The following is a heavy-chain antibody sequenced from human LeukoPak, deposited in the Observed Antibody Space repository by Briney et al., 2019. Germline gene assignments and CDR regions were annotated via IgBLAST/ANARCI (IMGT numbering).Heavy chain of an antibody. Sequence: GGSLRLSCAASGFTFSSYGMHWVRQAPGKGLEWVAFIRYDGSNKYYADSVKGRFTISRDNSKNTLYLQMNSLRAEDTAVYYCAKDITYSGYDADAFDIWGQGTVVTVSS. CDR2: IRYDGSNK. D-gene: IGHD5-12*01. V-gene: IGHV3-30*02. CDR3: AKDITYSGYDADAFDI. J-gene: IGHJ3*02. CDR1: GFTFSSYG.